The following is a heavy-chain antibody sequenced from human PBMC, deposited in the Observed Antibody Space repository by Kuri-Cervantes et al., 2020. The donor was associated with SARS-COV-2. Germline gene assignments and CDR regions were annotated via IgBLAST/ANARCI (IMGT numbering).Heavy chain of an antibody. CDR1: GFTFSSYG. D-gene: IGHD4-17*01. CDR3: ARDATPTGALDY. J-gene: IGHJ4*02. V-gene: IGHV3-30*03. Sequence: GGSLRLSCSASGFTFSSYGMHWVRQAPGKGLEWVAVISYDGSNKYYADSVKGRFTISRDNAKNSLYLQMNSLRAEDTAVYYCARDATPTGALDYWGQGTLVTVSS. CDR2: ISYDGSNK.